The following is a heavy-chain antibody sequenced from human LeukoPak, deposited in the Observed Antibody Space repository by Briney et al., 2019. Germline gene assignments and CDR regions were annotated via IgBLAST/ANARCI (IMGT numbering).Heavy chain of an antibody. V-gene: IGHV3-30*02. D-gene: IGHD3-10*01. CDR3: AKDSLKYYYGSGSDWFDP. J-gene: IGHJ5*02. Sequence: GGSLRLSCAASGFIFSSYGMHWVRQAPGKGLEWVAFIRYDGSNKYYADSVKGRFTISRDNSKNTLYLQMNSLRAEDTAVYYCAKDSLKYYYGSGSDWFDPWGQGTLVTVSS. CDR2: IRYDGSNK. CDR1: GFIFSSYG.